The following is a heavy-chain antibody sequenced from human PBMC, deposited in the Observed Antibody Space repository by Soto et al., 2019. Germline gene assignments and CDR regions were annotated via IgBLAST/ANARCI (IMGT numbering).Heavy chain of an antibody. V-gene: IGHV1-8*01. CDR2: MNPNSGNT. Sequence: SCKTSSYTLTMYNTNVALQLKKKGLEWMGWMNPNSGNTGYAQKFQGRVTMTRNTSISTAYMELSSLRSEDTAVYYFSRGIYGDYHYCYGMGVWGKGTTVTVSS. CDR1: SYTLTMYN. J-gene: IGHJ6*04. D-gene: IGHD4-17*01. CDR3: SRGIYGDYHYCYGMGV.